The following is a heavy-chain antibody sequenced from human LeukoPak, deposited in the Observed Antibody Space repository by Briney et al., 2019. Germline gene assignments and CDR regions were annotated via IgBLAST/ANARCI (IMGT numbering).Heavy chain of an antibody. CDR3: ARGTMWKLSKFDY. CDR1: GGTFSSYA. Sequence: ASVKVSFKASGGTFSSYAISWVRQAPGQGLEWMGGIIPIFGTANYAQKFQGRVTITADESTSTAYMELSSLRSEDTAVYYCARGTMWKLSKFDYWGQGTLVTVSS. CDR2: IIPIFGTA. V-gene: IGHV1-69*01. D-gene: IGHD3-10*02. J-gene: IGHJ4*02.